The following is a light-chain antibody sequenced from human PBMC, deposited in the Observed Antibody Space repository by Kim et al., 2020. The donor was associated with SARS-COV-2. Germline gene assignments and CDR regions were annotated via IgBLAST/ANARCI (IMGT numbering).Light chain of an antibody. Sequence: EIVLTQSPDTLSLSPGERATLSCRASQSISGSFLAWYQQKPVQAPRLFIYGASSRAASIPDRCSGSGSGTDFTLTISRLEPEDFAVYYCQQYDSSPRTFGQGTKVDIK. J-gene: IGKJ1*01. CDR2: GAS. V-gene: IGKV3-20*01. CDR3: QQYDSSPRT. CDR1: QSISGSF.